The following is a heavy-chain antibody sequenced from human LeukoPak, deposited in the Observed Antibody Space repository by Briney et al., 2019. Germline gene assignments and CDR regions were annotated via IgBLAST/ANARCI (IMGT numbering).Heavy chain of an antibody. V-gene: IGHV3-30-3*01. CDR2: ISYDGSNK. CDR1: GFTFSSYA. CDR3: ARAAPEYYYDSSGYYSPYYFDY. Sequence: GESLRLSCAASGFTFSSYAMHWVRQAPGKGLEWVAVISYDGSNKYYADSVKGRFTISRDNSKNTLYLQMNSLRAEDTAVYYCARAAPEYYYDSSGYYSPYYFDYWGQGTLVTVSS. D-gene: IGHD3-22*01. J-gene: IGHJ4*02.